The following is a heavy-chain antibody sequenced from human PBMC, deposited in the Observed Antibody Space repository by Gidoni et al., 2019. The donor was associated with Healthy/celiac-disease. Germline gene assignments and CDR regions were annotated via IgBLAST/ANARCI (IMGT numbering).Heavy chain of an antibody. CDR3: ARAPRGYCSSTSCYAPPNFDY. D-gene: IGHD2-2*01. Sequence: QVQLVQSGAEVKKPGASVKVSCKASGYTFTSYGISWVRQAPGQGLEWMGWISAYNGNTNYAQKLQGRVTMTTDTSTSIAYMELRSLRSDDTAVYYCARAPRGYCSSTSCYAPPNFDYWGQGTLVTVSS. CDR2: ISAYNGNT. J-gene: IGHJ4*02. CDR1: GYTFTSYG. V-gene: IGHV1-18*01.